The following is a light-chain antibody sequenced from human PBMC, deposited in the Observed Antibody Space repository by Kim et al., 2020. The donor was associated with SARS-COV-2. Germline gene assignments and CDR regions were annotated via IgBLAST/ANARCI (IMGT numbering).Light chain of an antibody. Sequence: GQTVTISCAGSSSNIGNNYVSWYQQPPGTAPKLLIYDNNKRPSGIPDRFSGSKSGTSATLGITGLQTGDEADYYCGTWDSSLSAAVFGGGTQLTVL. CDR3: GTWDSSLSAAV. CDR1: SSNIGNNY. CDR2: DNN. J-gene: IGLJ3*02. V-gene: IGLV1-51*01.